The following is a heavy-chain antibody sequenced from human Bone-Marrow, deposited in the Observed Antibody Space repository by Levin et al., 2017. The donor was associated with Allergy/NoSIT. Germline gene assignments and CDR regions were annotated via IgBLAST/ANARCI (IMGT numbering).Heavy chain of an antibody. J-gene: IGHJ3*02. D-gene: IGHD6-19*01. CDR1: GGTFSSYA. CDR2: IIPIFGTA. Sequence: SVKVSCKASGGTFSSYAISWVRQAPGQGLEWMGGIIPIFGTANYAQKFQGRVTITADESTSTAYMELSSLRSEDTAVYYCARSEFRLADAFDIWGQGTMVTVSS. CDR3: ARSEFRLADAFDI. V-gene: IGHV1-69*13.